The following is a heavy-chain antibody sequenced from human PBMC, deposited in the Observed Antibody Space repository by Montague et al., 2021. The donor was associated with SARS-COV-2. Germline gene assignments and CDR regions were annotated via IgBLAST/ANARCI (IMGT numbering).Heavy chain of an antibody. CDR3: ARDRPPVATTFYYYYYYGMDV. V-gene: IGHV4-61*02. CDR2: IYTSGST. J-gene: IGHJ6*02. D-gene: IGHD5-12*01. Sequence: TLSLTCTVSGGSISSGSYYWSWIRQPAGKGLEWIGRIYTSGSTNYNPSLKSRGTISVNTSKNQFSLKLSSVTAADTAVYYCARDRPPVATTFYYYYYYGMDVWGQGTTVTVSS. CDR1: GGSISSGSYY.